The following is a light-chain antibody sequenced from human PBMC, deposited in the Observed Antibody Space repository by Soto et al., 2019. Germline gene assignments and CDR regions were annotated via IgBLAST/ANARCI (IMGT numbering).Light chain of an antibody. CDR1: QSINNW. CDR3: QQYNVYWT. CDR2: DAS. J-gene: IGKJ1*01. V-gene: IGKV1-5*01. Sequence: DVQMAQSPSTLSASIGDRVTITCRASQSINNWLAWYQQKPGKAPKLLIYDASSLESGVPSRFSGSGSGTEFTLTISSLQPDDLASYYCQQYNVYWTFGQGTKVDI.